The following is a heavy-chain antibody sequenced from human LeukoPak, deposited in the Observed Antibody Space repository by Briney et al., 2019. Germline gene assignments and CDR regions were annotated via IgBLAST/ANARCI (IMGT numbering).Heavy chain of an antibody. V-gene: IGHV3-48*03. J-gene: IGHJ3*02. Sequence: PGGSLRLSCAASGFTFSSYEMNWVRQAPGKGLEWVSYISSSGSTIYYADSVKGRFTISRDNAKNSLYLQMNSLRAEDTALYYCAKDRSSWYGEGAFDIWGQGTMVTVSS. CDR1: GFTFSSYE. CDR2: ISSSGSTI. CDR3: AKDRSSWYGEGAFDI. D-gene: IGHD6-13*01.